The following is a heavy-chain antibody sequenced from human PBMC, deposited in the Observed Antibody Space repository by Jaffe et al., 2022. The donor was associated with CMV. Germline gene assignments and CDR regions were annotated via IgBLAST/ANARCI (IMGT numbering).Heavy chain of an antibody. CDR3: ARGPYFAE. Sequence: QVQLVQSGAEVKKPGASVKVSCKASGYSFTAYAIHWVRQAPGLRPEWMGWINAANGDTKYSETFKGRVAITRDTSASTAYMDLSSLRSEDTGIYYCARGPYFAEWGQGTLVTVSS. D-gene: IGHD3-9*01. CDR2: INAANGDT. CDR1: GYSFTAYA. J-gene: IGHJ4*02. V-gene: IGHV1-3*01.